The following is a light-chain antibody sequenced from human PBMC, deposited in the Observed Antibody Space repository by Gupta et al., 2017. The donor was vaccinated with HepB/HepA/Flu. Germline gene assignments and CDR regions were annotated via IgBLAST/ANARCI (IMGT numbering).Light chain of an antibody. CDR1: SGVNIATYR. J-gene: IGLJ3*02. CDR3: MTWHISTWV. Sequence: QAVLTQPSSLSASPGASASLTCTFRSGVNIATYRIYWYQQKPGSPPQVRLYYTSDSDKQQGSGVPSRFSGSKVVSANAGILLISGLQSEDEDDYYCMTWHISTWVFGGGTKLTVL. V-gene: IGLV5-45*02. CDR2: YTSDSDK.